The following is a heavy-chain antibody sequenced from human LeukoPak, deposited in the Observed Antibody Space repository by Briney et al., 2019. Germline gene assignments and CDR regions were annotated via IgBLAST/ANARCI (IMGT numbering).Heavy chain of an antibody. D-gene: IGHD2-2*01. Sequence: ASVKVSCKASGYTFTGYYMHWVRQAPGQGLEWMGWINPSSGGTNYAQKFQGRVTMTRDTSISTAYMELSRLRSDDTAVYYCASLGYCSSTSCYPSRYWGQGTLVTVSS. V-gene: IGHV1-2*02. CDR2: INPSSGGT. CDR1: GYTFTGYY. CDR3: ASLGYCSSTSCYPSRY. J-gene: IGHJ4*02.